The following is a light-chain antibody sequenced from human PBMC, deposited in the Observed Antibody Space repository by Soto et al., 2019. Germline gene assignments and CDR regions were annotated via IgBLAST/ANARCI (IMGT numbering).Light chain of an antibody. CDR3: QQRHNWIT. V-gene: IGKV3D-20*02. J-gene: IGKJ5*01. CDR2: DAS. CDR1: QTFSNSF. Sequence: EIVLTQSPGTLSLSPGERATLSCRASQTFSNSFLSLFQQKPVQAPRLLIYDASNRATGIPARFSGSGFGTDFTLTISSLEPEDFAVYYCQQRHNWITFGQGTRLEIK.